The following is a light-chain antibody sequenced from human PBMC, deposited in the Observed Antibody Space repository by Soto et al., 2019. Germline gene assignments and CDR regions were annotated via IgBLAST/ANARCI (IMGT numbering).Light chain of an antibody. CDR3: QQYNSYSP. CDR1: QSISTW. Sequence: DIQLTQSPSTLSASVGDRVTITCRASQSISTWLAWYQQKPGKAPKLLIYDASSLESGVPSRFSGSVSGTEFTLTISSLQPDDFATYDCQQYNSYSPFGQGTKLDIK. V-gene: IGKV1-5*01. J-gene: IGKJ1*01. CDR2: DAS.